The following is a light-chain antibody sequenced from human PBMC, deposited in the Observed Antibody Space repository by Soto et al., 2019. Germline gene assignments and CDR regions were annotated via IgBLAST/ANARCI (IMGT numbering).Light chain of an antibody. V-gene: IGKV3-20*01. Sequence: EIVLTQSPGTLSVSPGERATLSCRASQTISSNNLAWYQQKPGQAPSLLIYGTSSRATGIPDRFSGSGSGTDFTRTNSRLEPEDSAIYYCQQYGSWTFGQGTKVEI. CDR2: GTS. J-gene: IGKJ1*01. CDR3: QQYGSWT. CDR1: QTISSNN.